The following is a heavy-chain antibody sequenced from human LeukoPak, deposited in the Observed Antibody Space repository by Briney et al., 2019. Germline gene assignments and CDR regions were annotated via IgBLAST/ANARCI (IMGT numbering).Heavy chain of an antibody. CDR2: ISGSGGST. D-gene: IGHD3-10*01. CDR1: GFTFSSYG. V-gene: IGHV3-23*01. J-gene: IGHJ5*02. Sequence: PGGSLRLSCAASGFTFSSYGMSWVRQAPGKGLEWVSAISGSGGSTYYADSVKGRFTISRDNSKNTLYLQMNSLRAEDTAVYYCAKDVTMVRGEQRFDPWGQGTLVTVSS. CDR3: AKDVTMVRGEQRFDP.